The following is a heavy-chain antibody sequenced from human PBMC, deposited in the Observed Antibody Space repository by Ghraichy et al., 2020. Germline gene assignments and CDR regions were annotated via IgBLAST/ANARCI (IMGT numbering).Heavy chain of an antibody. J-gene: IGHJ4*02. D-gene: IGHD3-3*01. CDR2: IHYSGST. CDR1: GGSVSSGSFY. CDR3: ARVMGYDHWSGYPSAYYFDY. V-gene: IGHV4-61*01. Sequence: SETLSLTCTVSGGSVSSGSFYWSWIRQPPGKGLEWIGYIHYSGSTNYNPSLKSRVTISVDTSKNQCSLKLSSVTAADTAVYYCARVMGYDHWSGYPSAYYFDYWGQGTLVTVSS.